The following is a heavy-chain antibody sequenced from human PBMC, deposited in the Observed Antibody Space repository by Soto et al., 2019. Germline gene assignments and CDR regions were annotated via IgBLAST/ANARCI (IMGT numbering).Heavy chain of an antibody. D-gene: IGHD5-18*01. V-gene: IGHV3-23*01. Sequence: TFSSYAMSWVRQAPGKGLEWVSAISGSGGSTYYADSVKGRFTISRDNSKNTLYLQMNSLRAEDTAVYYCALLTAMPRFDYWGQGTLVTVSS. J-gene: IGHJ4*02. CDR1: TFSSYA. CDR3: ALLTAMPRFDY. CDR2: ISGSGGST.